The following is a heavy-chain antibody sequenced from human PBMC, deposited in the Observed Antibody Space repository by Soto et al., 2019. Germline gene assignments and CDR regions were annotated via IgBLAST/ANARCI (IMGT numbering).Heavy chain of an antibody. CDR3: AKNWNYGLYAFDI. CDR2: ISGSGGST. CDR1: GFTFSSYV. V-gene: IGHV3-23*01. Sequence: EVQLLESGGSLVQPGGSLRLSCAASGFTFSSYVMSWVRQAPGKGLEWVSAISGSGGSTYYADSVKGRFTISRDNSKNTLYLQMNSLRAEDTALDYCAKNWNYGLYAFDIWGQGTMVTVSS. D-gene: IGHD1-7*01. J-gene: IGHJ3*02.